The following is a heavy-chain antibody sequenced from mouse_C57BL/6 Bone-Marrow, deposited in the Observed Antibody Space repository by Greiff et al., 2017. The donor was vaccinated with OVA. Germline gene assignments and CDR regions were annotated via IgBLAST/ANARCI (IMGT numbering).Heavy chain of an antibody. Sequence: QVQLQQPGAELVRPGSSVKLSCKASGYTFTSYWMHWVKQRPIQGLEWIGNIDPSDSETHYNQKFKDKATLTVDKSSSTAYMQLSSLTSEDSAVYYCARGGDLRLRGWYYFDYWGQGTTLTVSS. V-gene: IGHV1-52*01. J-gene: IGHJ2*01. CDR2: IDPSDSET. D-gene: IGHD3-2*02. CDR1: GYTFTSYW. CDR3: ARGGDLRLRGWYYFDY.